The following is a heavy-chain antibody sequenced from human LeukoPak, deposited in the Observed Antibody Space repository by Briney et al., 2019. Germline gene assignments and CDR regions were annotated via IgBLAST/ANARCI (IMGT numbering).Heavy chain of an antibody. CDR1: GGSISSYY. V-gene: IGHV4-59*08. CDR2: IYYSGST. D-gene: IGHD3-10*01. Sequence: PSETLSLTCAVYGGSISSYYWSWIRQPPGKGLEWIGYIYYSGSTNYNPSLKSRVTISVDTSKNQFSLKLSSVTAADTAVYYCARHESRQPRRAPFDYWGQGTLVTVSS. CDR3: ARHESRQPRRAPFDY. J-gene: IGHJ4*02.